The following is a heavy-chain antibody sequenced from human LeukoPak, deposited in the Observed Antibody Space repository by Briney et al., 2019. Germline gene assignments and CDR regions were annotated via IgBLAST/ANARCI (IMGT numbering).Heavy chain of an antibody. CDR3: AKRSGAPGY. D-gene: IGHD1-26*01. Sequence: PGGSLRLSCAASGFTFSSHAMSWVRQAPGPGLEWVSAIRGSCGSTYYADSVKGRFTISRDNSKNTLYLQMNSLRAGDMAVYSGAKRSGAPGYWGQGTLVTVSS. V-gene: IGHV3-23*01. J-gene: IGHJ4*02. CDR2: IRGSCGST. CDR1: GFTFSSHA.